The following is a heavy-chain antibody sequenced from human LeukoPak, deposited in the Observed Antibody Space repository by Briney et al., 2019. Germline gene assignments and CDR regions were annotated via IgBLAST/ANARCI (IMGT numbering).Heavy chain of an antibody. V-gene: IGHV3-23*01. CDR1: GFTFSSYA. CDR2: ISGSGGST. CDR3: AKEGNCGGDCYFEPDAFDI. D-gene: IGHD2-21*02. Sequence: GGSLRLSCAASGFTFSSYAMSWVRQAPGKGLEWVSAISGSGGSTYYADSVKGRFTISRDNSKNTLYLQMNSLRAEDTAVYYCAKEGNCGGDCYFEPDAFDIWGQGTMVTVSS. J-gene: IGHJ3*02.